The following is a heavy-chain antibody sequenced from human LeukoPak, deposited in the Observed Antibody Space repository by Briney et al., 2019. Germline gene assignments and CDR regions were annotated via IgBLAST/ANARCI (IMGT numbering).Heavy chain of an antibody. V-gene: IGHV3-74*01. CDR1: GFTFSTYW. Sequence: PGGSLRLSCAASGFTFSTYWMYWVRQAPGRGLVRVSRINTDGSSTTYADTVKGRFTISRDNAKNTLYLQMNSLRAEDTAVYYCARVRLVGATGPLDYWGQGTLVTVSS. CDR3: ARVRLVGATGPLDY. D-gene: IGHD1-26*01. CDR2: INTDGSST. J-gene: IGHJ4*02.